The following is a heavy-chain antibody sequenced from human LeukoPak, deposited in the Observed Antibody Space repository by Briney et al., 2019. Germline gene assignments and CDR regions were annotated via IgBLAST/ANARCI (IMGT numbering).Heavy chain of an antibody. CDR1: GFTFSSYA. CDR2: ISGSGGST. V-gene: IGHV3-23*01. J-gene: IGHJ5*02. D-gene: IGHD3-3*01. CDR3: AKDSNRITTFGGGLNWFDP. Sequence: GGSLRLSCAASGFTFSSYAMSWVRQAPGKGLEWVSAISGSGGSTYYADSVKGRFTISRDNSKNTLYLQMNSLRAEDTAVYYCAKDSNRITTFGGGLNWFDPWGQGTLVTVSS.